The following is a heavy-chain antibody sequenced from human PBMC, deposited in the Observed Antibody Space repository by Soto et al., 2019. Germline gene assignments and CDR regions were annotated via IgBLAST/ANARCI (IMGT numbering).Heavy chain of an antibody. CDR1: GGSIRSYY. Sequence: QVHLQESGPGLVTASETLSLTCTVSGGSIRSYYWTWIRQPPGKGLEWLGYIFYSGSTFYNPSLKSRVTISIHTSKSQFSLQLTSVTAADTAVYYCARGAADTAMVDSWGQGTLVTVSS. CDR3: ARGAADTAMVDS. CDR2: IFYSGST. D-gene: IGHD5-18*01. V-gene: IGHV4-59*01. J-gene: IGHJ4*02.